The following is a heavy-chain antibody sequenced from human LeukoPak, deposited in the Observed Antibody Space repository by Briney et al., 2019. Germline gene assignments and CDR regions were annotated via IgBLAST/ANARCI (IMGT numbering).Heavy chain of an antibody. Sequence: GGSLRLSCAASGFTFSSHSMNWVRQAPGKGLEWVSYISSSSSTTYYADSVKGRFTISRDNAENSLYLQMDSLRAEDTAVYYCARDRAWNYFDYWGQGTLVTVSS. D-gene: IGHD3-3*01. CDR2: ISSSSSTT. CDR3: ARDRAWNYFDY. V-gene: IGHV3-48*01. CDR1: GFTFSSHS. J-gene: IGHJ4*02.